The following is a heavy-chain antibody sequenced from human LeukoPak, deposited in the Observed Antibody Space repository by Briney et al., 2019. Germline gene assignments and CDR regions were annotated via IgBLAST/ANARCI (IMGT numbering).Heavy chain of an antibody. CDR3: ARQNDFRLDY. Sequence: PGESLRISCKGSVYTFSSYWIGWVRQMPGKGLVWMGIIYPGDSDTRYSPSLQGQVTISVDTSIGTAYLQWSSLKASDTAIYYCARQNDFRLDYWGQGTLVTVSS. CDR2: IYPGDSDT. V-gene: IGHV5-51*01. D-gene: IGHD3-3*01. J-gene: IGHJ4*02. CDR1: VYTFSSYW.